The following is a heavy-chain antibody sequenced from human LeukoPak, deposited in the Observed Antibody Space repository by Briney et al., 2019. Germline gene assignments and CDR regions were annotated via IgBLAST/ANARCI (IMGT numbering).Heavy chain of an antibody. CDR2: IIPIFGTA. CDR3: ARAQSGSYLGNWFDP. V-gene: IGHV1-69*06. D-gene: IGHD1-26*01. Sequence: ASVKVSCKASGYTFTSYGISWVRQAPGQGLEWMGGIIPIFGTANYAQKFQGRVTITADKSTSTAYMELSSLRSEDTAVYYCARAQSGSYLGNWFDPWGQGTLVTVSS. J-gene: IGHJ5*02. CDR1: GYTFTSYG.